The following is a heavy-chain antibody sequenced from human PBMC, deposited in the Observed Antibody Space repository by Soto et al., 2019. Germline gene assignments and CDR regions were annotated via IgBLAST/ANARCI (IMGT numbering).Heavy chain of an antibody. V-gene: IGHV1-2*04. CDR1: GYTFTGYY. J-gene: IGHJ4*02. CDR3: ARVRGYCSSTSCYELDY. CDR2: INPNSGGT. D-gene: IGHD2-2*01. Sequence: QVQLVQSGAEVKKPGASVKVSCKASGYTFTGYYMHWVRQAPGQGLEWMGWINPNSGGTNYAQKFQGWVTMTRDTSISTAYMELSRLRSDDTAMYYCARVRGYCSSTSCYELDYWGQGTLVTVSS.